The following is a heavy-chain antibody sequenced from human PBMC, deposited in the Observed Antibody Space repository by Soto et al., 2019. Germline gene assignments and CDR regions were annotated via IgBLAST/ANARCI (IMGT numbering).Heavy chain of an antibody. Sequence: PSETLSLTCSVSNGSINSAGHFWSWLRQRPGKGLEWLGYIYYTGSTYYNPSLQGRVAFSVDTSKTHFSLKLTSVTAADTAVYYCARDLIPLLWFGELSEGPPHTIFDPWGQGTLVTAPQ. V-gene: IGHV4-31*03. CDR1: NGSINSAGHF. D-gene: IGHD3-10*01. J-gene: IGHJ5*02. CDR2: IYYTGST. CDR3: ARDLIPLLWFGELSEGPPHTIFDP.